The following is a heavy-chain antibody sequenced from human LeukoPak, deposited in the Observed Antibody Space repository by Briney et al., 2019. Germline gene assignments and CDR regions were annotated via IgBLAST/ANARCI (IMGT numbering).Heavy chain of an antibody. CDR3: ARGRGGRYCSSTSCYLKFDWFDP. V-gene: IGHV3-74*01. J-gene: IGHJ5*02. CDR2: ISFDGSDA. CDR1: GFTFSGFW. Sequence: GGSLRLSCAASGFTFSGFWMHWVRQAPGKGLVWVSCISFDGSDATYADSVKGRFPISRDNAKNTLHLQMDSLTVEDTAVYYCARGRGGRYCSSTSCYLKFDWFDPWGQGTLVTVSS. D-gene: IGHD2-2*01.